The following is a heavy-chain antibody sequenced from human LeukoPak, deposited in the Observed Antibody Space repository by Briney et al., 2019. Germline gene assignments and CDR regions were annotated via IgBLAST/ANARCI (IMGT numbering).Heavy chain of an antibody. Sequence: GGSLRLSCAASGFTFSSYAMSWVRQAPGKGLEWVAVISYDGSNKYYADSVKGRFTISRDNSKNTLYLQMNSLRAEDTAVYYCARDDWNDVRYYGMDVWGQGTTVTVSS. D-gene: IGHD1-1*01. V-gene: IGHV3-30-3*01. CDR3: ARDDWNDVRYYGMDV. J-gene: IGHJ6*02. CDR2: ISYDGSNK. CDR1: GFTFSSYA.